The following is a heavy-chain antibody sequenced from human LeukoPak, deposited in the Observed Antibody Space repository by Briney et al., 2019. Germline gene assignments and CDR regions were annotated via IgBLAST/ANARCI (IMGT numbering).Heavy chain of an antibody. CDR3: AKVRGTYSSGYFFDY. CDR2: ISWNSGYI. D-gene: IGHD6-19*01. V-gene: IGHV3-9*01. J-gene: IGHJ4*02. Sequence: GGSLRLSCAASGFTLDNYAMHWVRQAPGKGLGWLSIISWNSGYIGYADSVKGRFTISRDNAKKSLDLQMNSLRAEDTAFYYCAKVRGTYSSGYFFDYWGQGTLVTVSS. CDR1: GFTLDNYA.